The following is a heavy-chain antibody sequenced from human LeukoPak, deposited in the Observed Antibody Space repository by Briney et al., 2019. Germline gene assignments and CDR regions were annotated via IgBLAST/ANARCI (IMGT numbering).Heavy chain of an antibody. CDR2: IIPIFGTA. CDR1: GGTFSSYA. Sequence: GSSVKVSCKASGGTFSSYAISWVRQAPGQGLEWMGGIIPIFGTANYAQKFQGRVTITTDESTSTAYMELSSLRSEDTAVYYCARLNYYDSSGYRAFDIWGQGTMVTVSS. D-gene: IGHD3-22*01. J-gene: IGHJ3*02. V-gene: IGHV1-69*05. CDR3: ARLNYYDSSGYRAFDI.